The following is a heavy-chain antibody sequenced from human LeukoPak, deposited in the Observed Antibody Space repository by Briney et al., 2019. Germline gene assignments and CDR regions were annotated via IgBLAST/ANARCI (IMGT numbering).Heavy chain of an antibody. V-gene: IGHV3-7*01. J-gene: IGHJ6*02. CDR2: IKQDGSEK. Sequence: GGSLRLSCAASGFTFSSYWMSWVRQAPGKGLEWVANIKQDGSEKYYVDSVKGRFTISGDNAKNSLYLQMNSLRAEDTAVYYCARGGFLLWFGELFDYYGMDVWGQGTTVTVSS. CDR1: GFTFSSYW. D-gene: IGHD3-10*01. CDR3: ARGGFLLWFGELFDYYGMDV.